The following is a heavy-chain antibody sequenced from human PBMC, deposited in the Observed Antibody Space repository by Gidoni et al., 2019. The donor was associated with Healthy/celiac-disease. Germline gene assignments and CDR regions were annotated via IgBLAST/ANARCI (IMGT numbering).Heavy chain of an antibody. D-gene: IGHD3-10*01. CDR2: IYPGDSDT. V-gene: IGHV5-51*01. CDR3: ARGFGELVSLARWFDP. J-gene: IGHJ5*02. CDR1: GYSFTTYW. Sequence: EVQLVQSGAEVKKPGESLKISCKGSGYSFTTYWIGWVRQMPGKGLEWMGIIYPGDSDTKYSPSFQGQVTISADKSISTAYLQWSSLKASDTAMYYCARGFGELVSLARWFDPWGQGTLVTVSS.